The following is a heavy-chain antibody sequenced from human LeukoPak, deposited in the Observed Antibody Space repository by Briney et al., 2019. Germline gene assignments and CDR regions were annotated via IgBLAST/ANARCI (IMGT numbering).Heavy chain of an antibody. D-gene: IGHD5-18*01. Sequence: GGSLRLSCAASGFTFSSYAMHWVRRAPGKGLEWVAVISYDGSNKYYADSVKGRFTISRDNSKNTLYLQMNSLRAEDTAVYYCARVGPGYGYDYWGQGTLVTVSS. V-gene: IGHV3-30*04. CDR1: GFTFSSYA. J-gene: IGHJ4*02. CDR3: ARVGPGYGYDY. CDR2: ISYDGSNK.